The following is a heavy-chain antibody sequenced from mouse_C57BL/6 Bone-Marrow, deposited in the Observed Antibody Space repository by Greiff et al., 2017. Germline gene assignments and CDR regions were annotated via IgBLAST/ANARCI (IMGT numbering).Heavy chain of an antibody. Sequence: EVQLQESGGDLVKPGGSLKLSCAASGFTFSSYGMSWVRQTPDKRLEWVATISSGGSYTYYPDGVKGRFTISRDNAKNTLYLQMSSLKSEDTAMYYCARLDSSGYFDYWGQGTTLTVSS. J-gene: IGHJ2*01. D-gene: IGHD3-2*02. CDR2: ISSGGSYT. CDR1: GFTFSSYG. V-gene: IGHV5-6*01. CDR3: ARLDSSGYFDY.